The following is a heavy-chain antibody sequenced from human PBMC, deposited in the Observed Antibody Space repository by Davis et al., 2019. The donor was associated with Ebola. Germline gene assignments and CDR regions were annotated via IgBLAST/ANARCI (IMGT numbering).Heavy chain of an antibody. CDR2: ISAYSDFI. CDR1: GFPFTTYT. D-gene: IGHD3-22*01. V-gene: IGHV3-21*01. CDR3: ARDRDYYDSSEYHPRSWFDR. J-gene: IGHJ5*02. Sequence: GESLKISCAASGFPFTTYTMNWVRQAPGKGLEWVSSISAYSDFIYYADSVKGRFTISRDNAKNSLFLQMNSMRAEDTAVYYCARDRDYYDSSEYHPRSWFDRWGQGTLVTVSS.